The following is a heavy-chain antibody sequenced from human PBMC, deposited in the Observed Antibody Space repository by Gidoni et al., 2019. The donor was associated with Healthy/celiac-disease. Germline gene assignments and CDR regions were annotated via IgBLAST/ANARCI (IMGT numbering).Heavy chain of an antibody. Sequence: QVQLVESGGGLVKPGGSLRLSCAASGFTFSDYYMSWIRQAPGKGLEWVSYISSSGSTIYDADPVKGRFTISRDNAKNSLYLQMNSLRAEDTAVYYCAREGVYCSSTSCYNYYYYGMDVWGQGTTVTVSS. CDR2: ISSSGSTI. J-gene: IGHJ6*02. CDR1: GFTFSDYY. CDR3: AREGVYCSSTSCYNYYYYGMDV. D-gene: IGHD2-2*02. V-gene: IGHV3-11*01.